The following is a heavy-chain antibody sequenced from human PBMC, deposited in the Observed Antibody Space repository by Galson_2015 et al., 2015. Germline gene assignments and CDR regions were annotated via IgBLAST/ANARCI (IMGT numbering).Heavy chain of an antibody. Sequence: SLRLSCAASGFTFSSSAMNWVRQAPGKRLEWVSALSHTGSSIYYADSVKGRFTISRENSKHTLYLHLNSLRADDTAVYYCAKDRRAVVMSAIDYWGQGTQVTVSS. V-gene: IGHV3-23*01. CDR1: GFTFSSSA. CDR2: LSHTGSSI. D-gene: IGHD2-21*02. CDR3: AKDRRAVVMSAIDY. J-gene: IGHJ4*02.